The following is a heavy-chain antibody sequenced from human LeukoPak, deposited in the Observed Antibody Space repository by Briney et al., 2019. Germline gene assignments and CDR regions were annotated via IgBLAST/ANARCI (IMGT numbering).Heavy chain of an antibody. V-gene: IGHV3-23*01. J-gene: IGHJ6*03. CDR1: GFTFSSYA. CDR2: ISSSGGST. D-gene: IGHD3-9*01. Sequence: GGSLRLSCAASGFTFSSYAMSWVRQAPGKGLEWVSAISSSGGSTYYADSVKGRFTISRDNSKNTLYLQMNSLRAEDTAVYYCAKHLSGLRYFDWLPRDYYYMDVWGKGTTVTVSS. CDR3: AKHLSGLRYFDWLPRDYYYMDV.